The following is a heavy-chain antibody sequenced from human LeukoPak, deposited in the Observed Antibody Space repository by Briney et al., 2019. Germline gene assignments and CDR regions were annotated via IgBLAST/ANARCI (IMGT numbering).Heavy chain of an antibody. CDR2: TSYDGSNE. CDR3: ARETPQDKITMVRGVSMDV. Sequence: GGSLRLSCAASGFTFSGYGMHWVRQAPGTGQARVAVTSYDGSNEYYADSVKGRFTISRDNSKNTLYLQMNSLRAEDTAVYYCARETPQDKITMVRGVSMDVWGQGTTVTVSS. CDR1: GFTFSGYG. J-gene: IGHJ6*02. V-gene: IGHV3-30*03. D-gene: IGHD3-10*01.